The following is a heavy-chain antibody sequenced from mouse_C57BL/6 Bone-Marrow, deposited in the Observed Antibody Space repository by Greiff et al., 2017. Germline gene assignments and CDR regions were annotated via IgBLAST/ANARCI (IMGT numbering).Heavy chain of an antibody. V-gene: IGHV1-67*01. CDR2: ISTYYGDA. D-gene: IGHD1-1*01. Sequence: VKLMESGPELVRPGVSVKISCKGSGYTFTDYAMHWVKQSHAKSLEWIGVISTYYGDASYNQKFKDKATMTVDKSSSTAYMELARLTSEDSAVYYCARSPITTVGPLFAYWGQGTLVTVSA. J-gene: IGHJ3*01. CDR3: ARSPITTVGPLFAY. CDR1: GYTFTDYA.